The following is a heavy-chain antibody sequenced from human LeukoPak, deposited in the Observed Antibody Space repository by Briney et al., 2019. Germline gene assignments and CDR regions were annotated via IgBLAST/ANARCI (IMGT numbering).Heavy chain of an antibody. D-gene: IGHD2-8*01. CDR2: INPNSGST. Sequence: ASVKVSCKASGYSFIDSYIHWFRQAPGQGLEWMGWINPNSGSTKYAQKFQARVTMTRATPITTAYLDLSRLTSDDTALYYCARESPMTTNYAADVWGQGTMVTVSS. J-gene: IGHJ3*01. CDR1: GYSFIDSY. CDR3: ARESPMTTNYAADV. V-gene: IGHV1-2*02.